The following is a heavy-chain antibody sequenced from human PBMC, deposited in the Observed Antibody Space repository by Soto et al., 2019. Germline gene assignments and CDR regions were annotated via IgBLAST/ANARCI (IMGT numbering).Heavy chain of an antibody. V-gene: IGHV1-8*01. CDR2: LDPNRGNT. D-gene: IGHD5-12*01. Sequence: ASVTVSWQAAGYAFTSEDINWVRQATGQGLEWMGWLDPNRGNTGYAKKFQGRVTMTRNTSISTAYMELSSLRSEDTAVYYCARGLVALDYWGQGTVVTVSS. CDR1: GYAFTSED. CDR3: ARGLVALDY. J-gene: IGHJ4*02.